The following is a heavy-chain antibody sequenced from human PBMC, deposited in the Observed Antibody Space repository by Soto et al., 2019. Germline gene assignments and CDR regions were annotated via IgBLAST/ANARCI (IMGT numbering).Heavy chain of an antibody. D-gene: IGHD6-13*01. CDR3: ATDIDPLFLYSSSSGGAFDI. CDR1: GYTLTELS. V-gene: IGHV1-24*01. CDR2: FDPEDGET. Sequence: GASVKVSCKVSGYTLTELSMHWVRQAPGKGLEWMGGFDPEDGETIYAQKFQGRVTMTEDTSTDTAYMELSSLRSEDTAVYYCATDIDPLFLYSSSSGGAFDIWGQGTMVTVSS. J-gene: IGHJ3*02.